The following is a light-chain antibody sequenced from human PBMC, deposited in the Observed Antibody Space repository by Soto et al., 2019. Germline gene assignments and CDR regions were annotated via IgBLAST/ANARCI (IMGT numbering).Light chain of an antibody. CDR2: DVT. CDR3: CSYAASYTLV. Sequence: QSVLAQPRSVSGSPGQSVTISCSGTSSDVGGYNSVSWYQQFPGKAPKLMIYDVTKWPSGVPDRFPGSKSGNTASLTISGLQAEDEADYYCCSYAASYTLVFGGGTKLTVL. V-gene: IGLV2-11*01. CDR1: SSDVGGYNS. J-gene: IGLJ2*01.